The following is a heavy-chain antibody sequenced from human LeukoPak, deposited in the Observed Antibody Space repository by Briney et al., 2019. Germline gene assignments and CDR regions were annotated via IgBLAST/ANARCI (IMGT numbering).Heavy chain of an antibody. CDR2: IYYSGST. J-gene: IGHJ4*02. CDR1: GGSVSSGSYY. D-gene: IGHD3-16*01. V-gene: IGHV4-61*01. CDR3: ARSIMITSQFDY. Sequence: SETLSLTCTVSGGSVSSGSYYWRWIRRPPGKGLEWIGYIYYSGSTNYNPSLKSRVTISVDTSKNQFALKLSSVTAADTAVYYCARSIMITSQFDYWGQGTLVTVSS.